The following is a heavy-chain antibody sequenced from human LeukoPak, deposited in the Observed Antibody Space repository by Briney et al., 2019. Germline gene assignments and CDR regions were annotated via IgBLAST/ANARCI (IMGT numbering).Heavy chain of an antibody. Sequence: GGSLRLSCAASGFTSSSYAMSWVPQAPGTGREWVSGISVSGDNTYYADSVKGRFTISRDNSKFTLYLQMNSLRAEDTALYYCAKERSTDRAWFGELLEWGQGNMVTVSS. V-gene: IGHV3-23*01. CDR1: GFTSSSYA. D-gene: IGHD3-10*01. CDR2: ISVSGDNT. CDR3: AKERSTDRAWFGELLE. J-gene: IGHJ4*02.